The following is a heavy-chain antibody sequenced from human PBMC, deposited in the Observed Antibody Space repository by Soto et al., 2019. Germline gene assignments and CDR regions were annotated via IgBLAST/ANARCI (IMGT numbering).Heavy chain of an antibody. D-gene: IGHD3-22*01. CDR3: GRIKNYYDSSGYYLAPIDY. CDR1: GYTFTSYG. CDR2: ISAYNGNT. V-gene: IGHV1-18*01. J-gene: IGHJ4*02. Sequence: AAVKVSCKASGYTFTSYGISWVRQAPGQGLEWMGWISAYNGNTNYAQKLQGRVTMTTDTSTSTAYMELRSLRSDDTAVYYCGRIKNYYDSSGYYLAPIDYWGQGTLVTVSS.